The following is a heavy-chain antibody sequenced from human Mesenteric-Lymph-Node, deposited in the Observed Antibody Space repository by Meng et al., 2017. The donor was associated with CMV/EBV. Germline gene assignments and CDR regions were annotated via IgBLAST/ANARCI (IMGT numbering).Heavy chain of an antibody. CDR3: ARDQCGDISGKYGCFEH. J-gene: IGHJ4*02. Sequence: LTFSDLYMSWIRQAPGKGLEWVSYISSSGYSIYYAESVKGRFTISRDNAKNSLYLQMNSLRAEDTAVYYCARDQCGDISGKYGCFEHWGQGTLVTVSS. CDR1: LTFSDLY. V-gene: IGHV3-11*04. D-gene: IGHD1-26*01. CDR2: ISSSGYSI.